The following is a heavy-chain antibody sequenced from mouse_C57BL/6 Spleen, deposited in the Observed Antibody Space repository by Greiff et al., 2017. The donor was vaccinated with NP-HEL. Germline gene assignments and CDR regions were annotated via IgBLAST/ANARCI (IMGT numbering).Heavy chain of an antibody. D-gene: IGHD1-1*01. Sequence: VQLVESGPGLVAPSQSLSITCTVSGFSLTSYGVHWVRQPPGKGLEWLVVIWSDGSTTYNSALKSRLSISKDNSKSQVFLKMNSLQTDDTAMYYCARHDGSSPYYYAMDYWGQGTSVTVSS. V-gene: IGHV2-6-1*01. J-gene: IGHJ4*01. CDR3: ARHDGSSPYYYAMDY. CDR1: GFSLTSYG. CDR2: IWSDGST.